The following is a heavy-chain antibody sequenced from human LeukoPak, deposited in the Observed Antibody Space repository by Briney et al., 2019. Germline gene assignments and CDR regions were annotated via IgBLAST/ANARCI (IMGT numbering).Heavy chain of an antibody. CDR1: GGSISSGDYY. J-gene: IGHJ4*02. CDR3: ARDACGYSAFDY. CDR2: SYYSGST. V-gene: IGHV4-30-4*01. Sequence: SQTLSLTCTVSGGSISSGDYYWSWIRQPPGKGLEWIGYSYYSGSTYYNPSRKSRVTISVDTSKNQSSLKLSSVTAADTAVYYCARDACGYSAFDYWGQGTLVTVSS. D-gene: IGHD5-12*01.